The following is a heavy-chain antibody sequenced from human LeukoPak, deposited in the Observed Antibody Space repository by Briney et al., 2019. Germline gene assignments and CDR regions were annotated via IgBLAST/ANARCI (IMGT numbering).Heavy chain of an antibody. Sequence: PGGSLRLSCAASGFNFSNSYMSWVRQAPGKGLEWVSLVYSGGWTYYADSVKGRFTISRDNSKNTLLLQMNGLRAEDTAVYSCARVDPTYNSGFHYFDHWGQGTLVTVSS. CDR3: ARVDPTYNSGFHYFDH. CDR1: GFNFSNSY. J-gene: IGHJ4*02. V-gene: IGHV3-53*01. D-gene: IGHD3-22*01. CDR2: VYSGGWT.